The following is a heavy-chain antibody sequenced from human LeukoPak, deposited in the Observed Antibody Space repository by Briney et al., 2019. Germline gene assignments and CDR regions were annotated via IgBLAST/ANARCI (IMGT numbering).Heavy chain of an antibody. Sequence: PSETLSLTCTVSGGSISRYYWSWIRQPPGKGLEWVGYIYSSGTTKYNPSLKSRATISIDTSKSQLSLSLSSVSAADTAVYYCAKRRPGPQVGEYVAYYFDHWGQGTLVTVSS. CDR1: GGSISRYY. J-gene: IGHJ4*02. CDR3: AKRRPGPQVGEYVAYYFDH. CDR2: IYSSGTT. V-gene: IGHV4-4*09. D-gene: IGHD6-6*01.